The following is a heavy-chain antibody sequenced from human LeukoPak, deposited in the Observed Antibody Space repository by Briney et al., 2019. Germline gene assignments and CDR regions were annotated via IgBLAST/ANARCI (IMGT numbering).Heavy chain of an antibody. Sequence: GEPLKISCKGSGYSFTSYWIGWVRQMPGKGLEWMGIIYPGDSDTRYSPSFQGQVTISADKSISTAYLQWSSLKASDTAMYYCASAYCSGGSGYYGFDYWGQGTLVTVSS. CDR2: IYPGDSDT. CDR3: ASAYCSGGSGYYGFDY. D-gene: IGHD2-15*01. J-gene: IGHJ4*02. V-gene: IGHV5-51*01. CDR1: GYSFTSYW.